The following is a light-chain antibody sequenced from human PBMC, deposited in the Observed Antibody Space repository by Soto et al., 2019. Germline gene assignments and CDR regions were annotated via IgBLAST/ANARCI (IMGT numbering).Light chain of an antibody. CDR3: QQYNNWPSGLFT. Sequence: EIVMTQSPATLSVSPGERATLSCRASQSVSSNLAWYQQKPGQAPRLLIYGVSTRATGIPARFSGSGSGTEFTLTISSLQSEDFAVYYCQQYNNWPSGLFTFGPGTKVDIK. V-gene: IGKV3-15*01. J-gene: IGKJ3*01. CDR2: GVS. CDR1: QSVSSN.